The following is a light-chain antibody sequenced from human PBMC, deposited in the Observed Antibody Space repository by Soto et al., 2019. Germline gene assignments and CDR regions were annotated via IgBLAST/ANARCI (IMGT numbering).Light chain of an antibody. V-gene: IGLV3-21*02. J-gene: IGLJ1*01. CDR2: ADS. CDR3: QVWDSSTDDLYV. CDR1: NIGSNS. Sequence: SYDLTQPPSVSVAPGQTAIVTCDGNNIGSNSVHWYQQKPGRAPVLVVYADSDRPSGVPERFSGSNSGNTATLTISRVEAGDEADYYCQVWDSSTDDLYVFGPGTKVTVL.